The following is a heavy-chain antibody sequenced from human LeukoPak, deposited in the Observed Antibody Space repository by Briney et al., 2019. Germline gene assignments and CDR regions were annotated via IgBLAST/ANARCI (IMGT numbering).Heavy chain of an antibody. CDR3: ARGGYYYDSSGYYFDY. V-gene: IGHV3-21*01. D-gene: IGHD3-22*01. J-gene: IGHJ4*02. CDR2: ISSSSSYI. Sequence: GGSLRLSCAASGFTFSSHSMNWVRQAPGKGLEWVSSISSSSSYIYYVDSVKGRFTISRDNAKNSLFLQMNSLRAEDTAVYYCARGGYYYDSSGYYFDYWGQGTLVTVSS. CDR1: GFTFSSHS.